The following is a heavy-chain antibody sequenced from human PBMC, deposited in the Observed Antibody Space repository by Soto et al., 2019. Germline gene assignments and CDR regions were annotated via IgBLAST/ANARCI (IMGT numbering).Heavy chain of an antibody. D-gene: IGHD3-10*01. CDR1: GGSITSHY. J-gene: IGHJ6*02. Sequence: QVQLQESGPGLVKPSETLSLTCSVSGGSITSHYCSWFRQPPGKGLEWIGYIHHSGSTSYNPSLNRRVTMSVDTSKSQCSLKVSSVTAADTALYYCARQGFGQLHGLVDVWGPGTTVTVSS. CDR3: ARQGFGQLHGLVDV. CDR2: IHHSGST. V-gene: IGHV4-59*08.